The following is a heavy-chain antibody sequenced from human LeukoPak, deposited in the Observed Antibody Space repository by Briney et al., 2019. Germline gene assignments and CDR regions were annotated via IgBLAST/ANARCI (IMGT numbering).Heavy chain of an antibody. CDR3: ARVLDSSGLTLGY. CDR1: GFTFSNYG. D-gene: IGHD3-22*01. Sequence: GGSLRLSCAASGFTFSNYGMHRVRQAPGKGLEWVAVIWYDGSNKYYADSVKGRFTISRDNSKNTLYLQMSSLRAEDTAVYYCARVLDSSGLTLGYWGLGTLVTVSS. CDR2: IWYDGSNK. J-gene: IGHJ4*02. V-gene: IGHV3-33*01.